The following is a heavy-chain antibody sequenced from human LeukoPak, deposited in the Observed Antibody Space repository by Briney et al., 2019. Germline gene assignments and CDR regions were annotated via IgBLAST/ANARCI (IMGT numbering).Heavy chain of an antibody. Sequence: GGSLTLSCAASGLTFGSYWVHWVRHAPGGGRVWVSRINTDGSSTSHAASGKGRLTICRDHAKNTLYLRMNSLRGEGTAVYVCAREGSSSSLALLWGQGTLVTVPS. V-gene: IGHV3-74*01. CDR3: AREGSSSSLALL. CDR1: GLTFGSYW. D-gene: IGHD6-13*01. J-gene: IGHJ4*02. CDR2: INTDGSST.